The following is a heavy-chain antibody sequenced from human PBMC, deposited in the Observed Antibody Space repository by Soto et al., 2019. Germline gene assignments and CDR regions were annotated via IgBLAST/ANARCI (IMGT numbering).Heavy chain of an antibody. CDR2: VKQDGSEE. CDR3: AALYTAMVKTAGY. CDR1: GYSISTYW. J-gene: IGHJ4*02. V-gene: IGHV3-7*01. Sequence: EVQLVESGGGLVQPGGSLRLSCAASGYSISTYWMSWVRQAPGKGLEWVANVKQDGSEEYYVDSVKGRFTISRDNANNSVYLQMNSLRAEDTAVDDCAALYTAMVKTAGYWGQGTLVTVSS. D-gene: IGHD5-18*01.